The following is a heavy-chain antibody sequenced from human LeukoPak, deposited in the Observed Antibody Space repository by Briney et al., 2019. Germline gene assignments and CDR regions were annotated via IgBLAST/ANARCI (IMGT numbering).Heavy chain of an antibody. CDR1: GGSISSSSYY. Sequence: SETLSLTCTVSGGSISSSSYYWGWIRQPPGKGLEWIGSIYYSGSTYYNPYLKSRVTISVDTSKNQFSLKLSSVTAADTAVYYCARSGRSIAAADPFFDYWGQGTLVTVSS. J-gene: IGHJ4*02. CDR3: ARSGRSIAAADPFFDY. V-gene: IGHV4-39*01. CDR2: IYYSGST. D-gene: IGHD6-13*01.